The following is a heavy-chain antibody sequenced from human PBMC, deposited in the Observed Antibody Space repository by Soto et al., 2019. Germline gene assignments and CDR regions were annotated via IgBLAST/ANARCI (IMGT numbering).Heavy chain of an antibody. J-gene: IGHJ5*02. CDR3: ATLPPRIVVTVLPIPT. CDR1: GDSNSSTHW. V-gene: IGHV4-4*02. D-gene: IGHD2-21*01. CDR2: VYHSGST. Sequence: QVYLHQSGPGLVKPSGTLSLTCAVSGDSNSSTHWWTWVRQTPGKGLEWIGEVYHSGSTSYNPSLKSRVTISVDKSNNQFSLKLTSVTAADTAVYYCATLPPRIVVTVLPIPTWGQGTLVSVSS.